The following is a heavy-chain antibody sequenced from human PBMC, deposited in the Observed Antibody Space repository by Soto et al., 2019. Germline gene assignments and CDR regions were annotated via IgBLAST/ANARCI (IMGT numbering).Heavy chain of an antibody. J-gene: IGHJ4*02. D-gene: IGHD4-17*01. CDR1: GFTFSSYG. CDR3: AKVSPTYGDFLPLDY. CDR2: ISYDGSNK. Sequence: QVQLVESGGGVVQPGRSLRLSCAASGFTFSSYGMHWVRQAPGKGLEWVAVISYDGSNKYYADSVKGRFTISRDNSKNTLYLQMNSLRAEDTAVYYCAKVSPTYGDFLPLDYWGQGTLVTVSS. V-gene: IGHV3-30*18.